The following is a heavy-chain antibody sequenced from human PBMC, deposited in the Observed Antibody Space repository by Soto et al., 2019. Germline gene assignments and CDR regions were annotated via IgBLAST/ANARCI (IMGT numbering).Heavy chain of an antibody. J-gene: IGHJ4*02. CDR3: AGGVTMVRGVIHTPYFDY. Sequence: QVQLQESGPGLVKPSQTLSLTCTVSGGSISSGGYYWSWIRQHPGKGLEWIGYIYYSGSTYYNPSLNSRVTISVDTSKNQFSLKLSSVTAADTAVYYCAGGVTMVRGVIHTPYFDYWGQGTLVTVSS. V-gene: IGHV4-31*03. CDR1: GGSISSGGYY. CDR2: IYYSGST. D-gene: IGHD3-10*01.